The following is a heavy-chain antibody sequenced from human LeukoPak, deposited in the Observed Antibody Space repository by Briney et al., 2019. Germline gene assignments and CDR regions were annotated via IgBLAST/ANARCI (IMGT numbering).Heavy chain of an antibody. CDR2: ISSSSRI. CDR1: GFSFSSYS. CDR3: ARDGYYYDI. V-gene: IGHV3-48*01. J-gene: IGHJ3*02. D-gene: IGHD3-10*01. Sequence: GASLRLSCAASGFSFSSYSMNWVSQDPGKGLEWVSHISSSSRIHYADFVKGRFTISRDNAKTSLFLQMNSLRAEDTAAYYCARDGYYYDIWGQGTMVTVSS.